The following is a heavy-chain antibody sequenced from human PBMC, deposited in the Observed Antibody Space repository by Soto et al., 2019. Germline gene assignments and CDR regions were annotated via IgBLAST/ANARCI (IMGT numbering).Heavy chain of an antibody. J-gene: IGHJ6*02. V-gene: IGHV5-51*01. D-gene: IGHD4-17*01. Sequence: PGESLKISCKGSGYSFTSYWIGWVRQMPGKSLEWMGIIYPGDSDTRYSPSFQGQVTISADKSISTAYLQWSSLKASDTAMYYCASSYGGKSGGYYYYYGMDVWGQGTTVTVSS. CDR1: GYSFTSYW. CDR3: ASSYGGKSGGYYYYYGMDV. CDR2: IYPGDSDT.